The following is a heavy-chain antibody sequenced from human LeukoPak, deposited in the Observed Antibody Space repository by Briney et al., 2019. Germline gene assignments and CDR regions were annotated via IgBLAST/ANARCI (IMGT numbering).Heavy chain of an antibody. CDR1: GGSFSGYY. CDR2: INHSGST. D-gene: IGHD3-10*01. CDR3: ARSRSGY. J-gene: IGHJ4*02. V-gene: IGHV4-34*01. Sequence: SETLSLTCAVYGGSFSGYYWSWIRQPPGKGLEWIGEINHSGSTNYNPSLKSRVTVSVDTSKNQFSLRLTSVTAADTAVYYCARSRSGYWGQGTLVTVSS.